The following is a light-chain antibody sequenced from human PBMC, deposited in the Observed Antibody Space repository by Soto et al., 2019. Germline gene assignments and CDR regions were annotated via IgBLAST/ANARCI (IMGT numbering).Light chain of an antibody. CDR1: SNDVGGYNF. V-gene: IGLV2-8*01. J-gene: IGLJ7*01. CDR3: LSYATTNTVV. Sequence: QSVLTQPPSASGSPGQSVTISCRGTSNDVGGYNFVSWYQQHPGKAPKLLIYEVYKRPSGVPDRFSGSKSGNTASLTVSGLQAEDEADYHCLSYATTNTVVFGGGTQLTVL. CDR2: EVY.